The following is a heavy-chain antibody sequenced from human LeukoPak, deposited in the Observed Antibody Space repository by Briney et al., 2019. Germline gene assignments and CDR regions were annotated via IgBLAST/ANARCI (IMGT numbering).Heavy chain of an antibody. Sequence: SQTPSLTCTVSGGSISSGGYYWSWIRQHPGKGLEWIGYIYYSGSTYYSPSLKSRVTISVDTSKNQFSLKLSSVTAADTAVYYCARSGAYFDWLFKHWYFDLWGRGTLVTVSS. V-gene: IGHV4-31*03. CDR1: GGSISSGGYY. J-gene: IGHJ2*01. CDR2: IYYSGST. D-gene: IGHD3-9*01. CDR3: ARSGAYFDWLFKHWYFDL.